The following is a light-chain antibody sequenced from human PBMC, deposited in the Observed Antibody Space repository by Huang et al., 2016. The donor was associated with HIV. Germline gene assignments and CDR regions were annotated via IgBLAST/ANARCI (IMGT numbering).Light chain of an antibody. CDR2: GAS. J-gene: IGKJ1*01. CDR1: QYVSTS. Sequence: EILMTQSSATLSVSPGVRATLSCRASQYVSTSLAWYQQKLGQTPRLLIYGASTRASGVPARFSDSGTRTEFTLTISSLQSEDFAVYYCQQYYNWPWTFGQGTKVEIK. CDR3: QQYYNWPWT. V-gene: IGKV3-15*01.